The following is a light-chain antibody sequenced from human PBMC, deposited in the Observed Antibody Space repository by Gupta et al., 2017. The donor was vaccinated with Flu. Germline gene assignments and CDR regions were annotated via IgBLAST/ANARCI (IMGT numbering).Light chain of an antibody. Sequence: QSALTQPASVSGSPGQSITISCTGTSSDVGGYNYVSWYQQHPGKAPKLMIYEVSNRPSGVSNRFSGSKSGNTASLTISGLQAEDEADYYCSSYTSSSTSNYVFRTGTKVTVL. CDR2: EVS. CDR1: SSDVGGYNY. CDR3: SSYTSSSTSNYV. V-gene: IGLV2-14*01. J-gene: IGLJ1*01.